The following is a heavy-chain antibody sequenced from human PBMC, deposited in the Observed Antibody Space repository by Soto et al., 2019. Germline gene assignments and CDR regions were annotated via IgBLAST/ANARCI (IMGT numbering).Heavy chain of an antibody. CDR2: IYPGDSDT. CDR3: ARQDCSGGSCYSHGYYYGMDV. J-gene: IGHJ6*02. D-gene: IGHD2-15*01. CDR1: GYSFTSYW. Sequence: GDSLKISCKGSGYSFTSYWIGWVRQMPGKGLEWMGIIYPGDSDTGYSPSFQGQVTISADKSISTAYLQWSSLKASDTAMYYCARQDCSGGSCYSHGYYYGMDVWGQGTTVTVSS. V-gene: IGHV5-51*01.